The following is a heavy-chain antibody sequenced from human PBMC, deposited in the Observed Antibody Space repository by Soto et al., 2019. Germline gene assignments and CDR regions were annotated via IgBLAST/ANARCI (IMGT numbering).Heavy chain of an antibody. CDR1: GYTFTYRY. CDR3: ACGDYSDAFDI. CDR2: ITPFNGNT. V-gene: IGHV1-45*02. Sequence: SVKVSCKASGYTFTYRYLHWVRQAPGQALEWMGWITPFNGNTNYAQKFQDRVTITRDRSMSTAYMELSSLRSEDTAMYYCACGDYSDAFDIWGQGTMVTVSS. D-gene: IGHD4-17*01. J-gene: IGHJ3*02.